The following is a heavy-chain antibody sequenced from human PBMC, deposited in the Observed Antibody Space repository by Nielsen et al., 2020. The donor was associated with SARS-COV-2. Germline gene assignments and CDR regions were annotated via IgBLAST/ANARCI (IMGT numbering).Heavy chain of an antibody. D-gene: IGHD2-2*01. Sequence: GESLKISCAASGFTFSSYWMHWVRQAPGKGLVWVSRINSDGSSTSYADSVKGRFTISRDNAKNTLYLQMNSLRAEDTAVYYCAREGLGEYRHCSSTSCYNYGMDVWGQGTTVTVSS. CDR3: AREGLGEYRHCSSTSCYNYGMDV. CDR1: GFTFSSYW. V-gene: IGHV3-74*01. J-gene: IGHJ6*02. CDR2: INSDGSST.